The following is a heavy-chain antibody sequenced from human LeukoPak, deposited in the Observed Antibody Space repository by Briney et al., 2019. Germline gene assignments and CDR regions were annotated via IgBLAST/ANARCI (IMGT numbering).Heavy chain of an antibody. CDR3: AREARPDDAFDI. CDR2: ISISSSYI. CDR1: GFTFSSYS. D-gene: IGHD1-14*01. J-gene: IGHJ3*02. Sequence: GVSLRLSCAASGFTFSSYSMNWVRQAPGKGLEWVSFISISSSYIYYADSVKGRFTISRAKSKNSLYLQMNSLRAEDTGVYYCAREARPDDAFDIWGQGTMVTVSS. V-gene: IGHV3-21*01.